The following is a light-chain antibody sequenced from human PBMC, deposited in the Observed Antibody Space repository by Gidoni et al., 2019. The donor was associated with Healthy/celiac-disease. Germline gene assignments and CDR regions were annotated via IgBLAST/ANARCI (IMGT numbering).Light chain of an antibody. CDR2: EDN. Sequence: FMLTQPHSVSESPVKTVTISCTRSSGSIASNYVQWYQQRPGSAPTTVIYEDNQRPSGVPDRFSGSIDSASNSASLTISGLKTEDEADYYCQSYDSSNHVVFGGGTKLTVL. J-gene: IGLJ2*01. CDR1: SGSIASNY. V-gene: IGLV6-57*04. CDR3: QSYDSSNHVV.